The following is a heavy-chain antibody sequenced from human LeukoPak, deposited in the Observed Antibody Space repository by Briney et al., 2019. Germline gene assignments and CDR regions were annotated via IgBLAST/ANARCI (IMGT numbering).Heavy chain of an antibody. D-gene: IGHD3-3*01. J-gene: IGHJ5*02. CDR1: GFTFSSYS. CDR2: ISSSSYI. CDR3: ARVKSPSITIFGVVIIFDP. Sequence: GGSLRLSCAASGFTFSSYSMNWVRQAPGKGLEWVSSISSSSYIYYADSVKGRFTISRDNAKNSLYLQMNSLRAEDTAVYYCARVKSPSITIFGVVIIFDPWGQGTLVTVSS. V-gene: IGHV3-21*01.